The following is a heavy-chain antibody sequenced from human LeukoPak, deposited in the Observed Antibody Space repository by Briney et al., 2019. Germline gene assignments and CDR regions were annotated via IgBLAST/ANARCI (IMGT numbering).Heavy chain of an antibody. V-gene: IGHV1-2*02. Sequence: ASVKVSCKASGYTFTGYYMHWVRQAPGQGLEWMGWINPNSGGTNYAQKFQGRVTMTRDTSISTAYMELSRLRSDDTAVYYCARDETTVGYIVIAVAGTCDYWAQGPVVTVSS. J-gene: IGHJ4*02. CDR3: ARDETTVGYIVIAVAGTCDY. CDR1: GYTFTGYY. CDR2: INPNSGGT. D-gene: IGHD6-19*01.